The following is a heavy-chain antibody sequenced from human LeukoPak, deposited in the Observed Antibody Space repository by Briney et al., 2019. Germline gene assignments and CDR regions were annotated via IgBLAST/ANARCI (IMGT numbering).Heavy chain of an antibody. CDR2: INPNSGGT. CDR3: ARVRLPSYYYGSGIFDY. V-gene: IGHV1-2*06. CDR1: GYTFTGYY. D-gene: IGHD3-10*01. J-gene: IGHJ4*02. Sequence: ASVKVSCKASGYTFTGYYMHWVRQAPGQGLEWMGRINPNSGGTNYAQKFQGRVTMTRDTSISTAYMELSRLRSDDTAVYYCARVRLPSYYYGSGIFDYGGQGTLVTVSS.